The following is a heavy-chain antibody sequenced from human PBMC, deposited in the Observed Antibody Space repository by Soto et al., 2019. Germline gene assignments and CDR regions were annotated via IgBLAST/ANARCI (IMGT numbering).Heavy chain of an antibody. CDR3: ARDRIVPAAMYGMDV. CDR2: IYYSGST. V-gene: IGHV4-59*12. J-gene: IGHJ6*02. CDR1: GGSISSYY. Sequence: PSETLSLTCTVSGGSISSYYWSWIRQPPGKGLEWIGYIYYSGSTNYNPSLKSRVTISVDTSKNQFSLKLSSVTAADTAVYYCARDRIVPAAMYGMDVWGQGTTVTV. D-gene: IGHD2-2*01.